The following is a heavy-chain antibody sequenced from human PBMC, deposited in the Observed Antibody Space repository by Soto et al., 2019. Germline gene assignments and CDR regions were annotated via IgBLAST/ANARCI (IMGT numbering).Heavy chain of an antibody. J-gene: IGHJ4*02. D-gene: IGHD2-15*01. CDR1: GFTFRSLS. CDR3: AKDEVVATSRLDY. CDR2: ISGNGYTT. Sequence: EVQLLESGGGLVQPGESLRLSCAASGFTFRSLSMNWVRQAPGRGLEWVSIISGNGYTTFYADSVKGRFTISRDNSKNTVYLQMNSLRAEDTALYYCAKDEVVATSRLDYWGRGTLVTVSS. V-gene: IGHV3-23*01.